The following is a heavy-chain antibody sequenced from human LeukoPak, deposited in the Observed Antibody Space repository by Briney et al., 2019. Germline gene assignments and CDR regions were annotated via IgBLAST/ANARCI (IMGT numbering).Heavy chain of an antibody. V-gene: IGHV3-7*01. Sequence: GGSLRLSCAASGFTFSTHWMSWVRQAPGKGLAWVAKIKEDGSEKYYVDSVKGRFTISRDNAKNSLSLQMHSLRDEDTAVYYCVRDQGYCTSASCRGDAFDVWGQGSMVSVSS. CDR2: IKEDGSEK. CDR3: VRDQGYCTSASCRGDAFDV. CDR1: GFTFSTHW. D-gene: IGHD2-2*01. J-gene: IGHJ3*01.